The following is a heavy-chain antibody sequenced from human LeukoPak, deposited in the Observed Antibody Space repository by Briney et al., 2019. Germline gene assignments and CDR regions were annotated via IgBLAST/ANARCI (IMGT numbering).Heavy chain of an antibody. J-gene: IGHJ6*03. CDR3: AKDHGSVGGSEYYYDSSGYRHYYYYYMDV. D-gene: IGHD3-22*01. V-gene: IGHV3-48*01. Sequence: GGTLRLSCAASGFTFSSYSMNWVRQAPGKGLEWVSYINTNSGTITYADSVKGRFTISKDNARNSLYLQMNSLRAEDTAVYYCAKDHGSVGGSEYYYDSSGYRHYYYYYMDVWGKGTTVTISS. CDR1: GFTFSSYS. CDR2: INTNSGTI.